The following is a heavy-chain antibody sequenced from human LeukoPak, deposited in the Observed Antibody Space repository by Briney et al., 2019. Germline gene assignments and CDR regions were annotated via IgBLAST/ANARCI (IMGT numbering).Heavy chain of an antibody. CDR1: GYTFTSYD. V-gene: IGHV1-8*01. CDR2: MNPNSGNT. Sequence: GASVKVSCKASGYTFTSYDINWVRQATGQGLEWMGWMNPNSGNTGYAQKFQGRVTMTRNTSISTAYMELSSLRSEDTAVYYCARAHSTVEMVDIWGQGTMVTVSS. CDR3: ARAHSTVEMVDI. D-gene: IGHD2-8*01. J-gene: IGHJ3*02.